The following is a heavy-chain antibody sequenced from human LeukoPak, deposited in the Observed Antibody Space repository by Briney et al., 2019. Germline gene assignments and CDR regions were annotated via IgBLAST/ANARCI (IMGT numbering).Heavy chain of an antibody. V-gene: IGHV3-66*01. CDR3: ARVSLAVAGSEAFDV. J-gene: IGHJ3*01. D-gene: IGHD6-19*01. Sequence: GGSLRLSCAASGFTVSTNYMNWVRQAPGKGLEWVSVIYSGGSTCYTDSVRGRFTISRDNSKNTLYLQMNSLRVEDTAVYYCARVSLAVAGSEAFDVWGQGTMVTVSS. CDR2: IYSGGST. CDR1: GFTVSTNY.